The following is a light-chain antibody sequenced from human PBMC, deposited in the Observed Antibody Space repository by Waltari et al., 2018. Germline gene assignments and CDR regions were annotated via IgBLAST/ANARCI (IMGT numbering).Light chain of an antibody. Sequence: EIALTQSPGTLSLSPGERATLSCRASQTDRTTYLAWYQQKPGQAPTLLIYGASSRATGIPYRFSGSGSGTDFSLNISSLEPEDFAVYYCQQYDISPLTFGGGTKVEIK. V-gene: IGKV3-20*01. CDR3: QQYDISPLT. J-gene: IGKJ4*01. CDR1: QTDRTTY. CDR2: GAS.